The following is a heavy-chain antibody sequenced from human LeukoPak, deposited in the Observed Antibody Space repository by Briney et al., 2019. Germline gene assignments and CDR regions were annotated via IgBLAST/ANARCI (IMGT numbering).Heavy chain of an antibody. CDR3: AKSGGSGLIDY. D-gene: IGHD1-26*01. CDR1: GASISSNNYY. V-gene: IGHV4-39*01. CDR2: IYSSGNT. Sequence: SETLSLTCTVSGASISSNNYYWGWVRQPPGRGLEWIGNIYSSGNTYYNASLKSRVTIYIDTSKNQFSLNLSSVTAADTAVYYCAKSGGSGLIDYWGQGTLVTVSS. J-gene: IGHJ4*02.